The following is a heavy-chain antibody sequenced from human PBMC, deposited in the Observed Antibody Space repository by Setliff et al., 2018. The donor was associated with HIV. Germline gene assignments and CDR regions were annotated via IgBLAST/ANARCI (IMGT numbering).Heavy chain of an antibody. J-gene: IGHJ6*03. CDR3: AKDHGPPDSNFWIDPLYMDV. CDR2: MNPDSRNT. CDR1: GYTFTNYD. V-gene: IGHV1-8*02. Sequence: ASVKVSCKPSGYTFTNYDINWVRQAAGQGLEWMGWMNPDSRNTGYAQRFEGSVTMTRDTSSSTAYMELSRLRSDDTAVYYCAKDHGPPDSNFWIDPLYMDVWGKGTTGTVSS. D-gene: IGHD3-3*01.